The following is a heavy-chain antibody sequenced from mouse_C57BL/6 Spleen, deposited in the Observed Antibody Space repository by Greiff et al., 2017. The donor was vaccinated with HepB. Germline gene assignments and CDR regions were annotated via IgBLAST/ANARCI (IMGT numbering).Heavy chain of an antibody. CDR1: GYTFTSYW. CDR3: ARVDYYGSSYDYAMDY. Sequence: QVQLQQPGAELVKPGASVKMSCKASGYTFTSYWITWVKQRPGQGLEWIGDIYPGSGSTNYNEKFKSKATLTVDTSSSTAYMQLSSLTSEDSAVYYCARVDYYGSSYDYAMDYWGQGTSVTVSS. CDR2: IYPGSGST. V-gene: IGHV1-55*01. D-gene: IGHD1-1*01. J-gene: IGHJ4*01.